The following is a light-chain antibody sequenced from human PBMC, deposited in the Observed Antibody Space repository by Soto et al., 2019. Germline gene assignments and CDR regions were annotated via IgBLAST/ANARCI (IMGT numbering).Light chain of an antibody. CDR3: SSYTSSSTPWV. V-gene: IGLV2-14*01. J-gene: IGLJ3*02. Sequence: QSALTQPASMSGSPGQSITISCTGTSSDIGGYNYVSWYQQHPGKAPKLMIYEVSNRPSGVSNRFSGSKSGNTASLTISGLQAEVEADYYCSSYTSSSTPWVFGGGTKLTVL. CDR2: EVS. CDR1: SSDIGGYNY.